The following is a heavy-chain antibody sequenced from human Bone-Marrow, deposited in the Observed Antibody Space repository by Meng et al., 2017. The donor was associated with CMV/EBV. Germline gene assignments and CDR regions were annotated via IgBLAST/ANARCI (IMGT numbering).Heavy chain of an antibody. CDR2: IYTGGGT. D-gene: IGHD1-26*01. CDR1: GFAVNTYY. CDR3: VRDAVAPSGNGFDF. V-gene: IGHV3-53*01. J-gene: IGHJ3*01. Sequence: GESLKISCAASGFAVNTYYMSWVRRAPGKGLEWIAVIYTGGGTSHADSVKGRFTISRDKSQNTVYLQMHSLRVNDTALYYCVRDAVAPSGNGFDFWGQGKMVTVSS.